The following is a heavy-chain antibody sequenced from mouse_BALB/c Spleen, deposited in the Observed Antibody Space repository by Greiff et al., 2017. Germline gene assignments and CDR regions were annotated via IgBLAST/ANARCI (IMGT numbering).Heavy chain of an antibody. J-gene: IGHJ4*01. CDR3: ALITTGEIYAMDY. Sequence: VQLKESGPGLVKPSQSLSLTCTVTGYSITSDYAWNWIRQFPGNKLEWMGYISYSGSTSYNPSLKSRISITRDTSKNQFFLQLNSVTTEDTATYYCALITTGEIYAMDYWGQGTSVTVSS. CDR2: ISYSGST. V-gene: IGHV3-2*02. D-gene: IGHD1-1*01. CDR1: GYSITSDYA.